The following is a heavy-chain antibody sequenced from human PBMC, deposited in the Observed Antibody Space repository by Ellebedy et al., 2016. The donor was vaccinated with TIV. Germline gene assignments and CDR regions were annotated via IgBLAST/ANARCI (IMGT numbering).Heavy chain of an antibody. Sequence: GGSLRLSXVASGFTFSGSSMNWVRQAPGKGLEWVANIKQDGSEQHYVDSVKGRFTISRDNAQNSIYLHMDSLRAEDTAVYYCAAGSGYVIEHWGQGTLVTVSS. CDR1: GFTFSGSS. D-gene: IGHD3-22*01. V-gene: IGHV3-7*03. J-gene: IGHJ1*01. CDR2: IKQDGSEQ. CDR3: AAGSGYVIEH.